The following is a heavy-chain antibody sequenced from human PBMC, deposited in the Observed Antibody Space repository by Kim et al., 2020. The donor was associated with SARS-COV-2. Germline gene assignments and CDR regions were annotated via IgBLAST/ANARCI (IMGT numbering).Heavy chain of an antibody. V-gene: IGHV5-51*01. J-gene: IGHJ5*02. Sequence: PSFQGRATISADKSISTAYLQWSSLKASDTAMYYCVRLSSGYRNWFDPWGQGTLVTVSS. CDR3: VRLSSGYRNWFDP. D-gene: IGHD3-22*01.